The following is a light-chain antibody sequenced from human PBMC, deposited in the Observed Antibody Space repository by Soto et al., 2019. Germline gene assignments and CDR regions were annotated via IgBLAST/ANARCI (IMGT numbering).Light chain of an antibody. J-gene: IGLJ1*01. CDR2: EVT. V-gene: IGLV2-14*01. Sequence: QSALTQPASVSGSPGQSITISCTGTSSDVGGYNYVSWYQQHPGKAPNLIIYEVTHRPSGVSIRFSGSKSGNTASLTISGLQAEGEADYYCSSYTSSSTLYVFGTGTKLTVL. CDR1: SSDVGGYNY. CDR3: SSYTSSSTLYV.